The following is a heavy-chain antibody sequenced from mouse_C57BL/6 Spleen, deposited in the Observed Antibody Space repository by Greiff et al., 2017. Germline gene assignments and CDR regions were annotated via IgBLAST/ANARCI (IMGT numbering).Heavy chain of an antibody. Sequence: QVQLQQPGAELVKPGASVKLSCKASGYTFTSYWMQWVKQRPGQGLEWIGEIDPSDSYTNYNQKFKGKATLTVDTSSSTAYMQLSSLTSEDSAVYYCARIREDYWGQGTTLTVSS. CDR1: GYTFTSYW. J-gene: IGHJ2*01. V-gene: IGHV1-50*01. CDR2: IDPSDSYT. CDR3: ARIREDY.